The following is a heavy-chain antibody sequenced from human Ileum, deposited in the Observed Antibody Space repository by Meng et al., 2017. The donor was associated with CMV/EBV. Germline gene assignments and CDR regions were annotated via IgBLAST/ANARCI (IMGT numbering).Heavy chain of an antibody. CDR3: AREVDVDGAVPQKGGYYYDY. V-gene: IGHV4-4*07. Sequence: QVVPGESGPGRVKPSEALSLTCIVSGGSMSGYYWGWIRQPAGKGLEWIGRIYVSVSTDYNPSLKSRATMSVDTSKKQFSLRLTSVTAADTAVYFCAREVDVDGAVPQKGGYYYDYWGQGILVTVSS. J-gene: IGHJ4*02. CDR2: IYVSVST. CDR1: GGSMSGYY. D-gene: IGHD3-3*01.